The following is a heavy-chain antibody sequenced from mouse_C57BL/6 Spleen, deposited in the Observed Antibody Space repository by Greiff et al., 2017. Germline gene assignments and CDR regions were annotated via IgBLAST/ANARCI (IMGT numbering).Heavy chain of an antibody. D-gene: IGHD2-1*01. CDR3: ARSGNYGRYFDY. V-gene: IGHV1-50*01. J-gene: IGHJ2*01. CDR2: IDPSDSYT. Sequence: VQLQQPGAELVKPGASVKLSCKASGYTFTSYWMQWVKQRPGQGLEWIGEIDPSDSYTNYNQKFKGKATLTVDTSSSTAYMQLSSLTSEDSAVYYCARSGNYGRYFDYWGQGTTLTVSS. CDR1: GYTFTSYW.